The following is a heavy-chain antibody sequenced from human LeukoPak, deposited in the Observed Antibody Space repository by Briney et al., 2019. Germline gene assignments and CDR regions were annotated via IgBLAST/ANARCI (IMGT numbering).Heavy chain of an antibody. CDR1: GFTFSSYA. J-gene: IGHJ4*02. CDR2: ISGSGGST. V-gene: IGHV3-23*01. Sequence: PGGSLRLSCAASGFTFSSYAMSWVRQAPGKGLEWVSAISGSGGSTYYADSVKGRFTISRDNSKNTLYLQMNRLRAEDTAVYYCAKGLWFGEFYRPSWGQGTVVTVSS. CDR3: AKGLWFGEFYRPS. D-gene: IGHD3-10*01.